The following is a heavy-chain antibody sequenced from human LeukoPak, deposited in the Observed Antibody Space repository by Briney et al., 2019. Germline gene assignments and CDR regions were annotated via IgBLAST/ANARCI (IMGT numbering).Heavy chain of an antibody. CDR3: ARVPPYYYGSGSYNPAYYYYYYMDV. V-gene: IGHV4-59*01. Sequence: PSETLSLTCTVSGGSISSYYWSWIRQPPGKGLEWIGYIYYSGSTNYNPSLKSRVTISVDTSKNRFSLKLSSVTAADTAVYYCARVPPYYYGSGSYNPAYYYYYYMDVWGKGTTVTVSS. CDR1: GGSISSYY. D-gene: IGHD3-10*01. J-gene: IGHJ6*03. CDR2: IYYSGST.